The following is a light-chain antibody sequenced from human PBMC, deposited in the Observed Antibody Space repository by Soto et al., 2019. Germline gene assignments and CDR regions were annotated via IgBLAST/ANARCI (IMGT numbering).Light chain of an antibody. Sequence: EIVLTQSPATLSLSPGEGATLSCRASQSVSYYLAWYQQKPGQAPRLLIYDASNRAAGIPARFTGSGSGTDFTLTISSREPEDFAVYYCQQRRSWPITFGGGTKVDIK. CDR1: QSVSYY. V-gene: IGKV3-11*01. CDR2: DAS. J-gene: IGKJ4*01. CDR3: QQRRSWPIT.